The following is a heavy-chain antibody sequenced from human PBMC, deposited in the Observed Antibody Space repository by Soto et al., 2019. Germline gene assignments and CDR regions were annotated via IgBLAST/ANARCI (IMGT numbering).Heavy chain of an antibody. Sequence: PSQTLSLACVLSGDSVSSNTASWNWIRQPPSRGLEWLGRTYFRSKWYNDYAVSVKSRIIINPDTSNNQFSPQLNSVTPEDTAVYFCAKGDNLGPKTGYAFDPWGQGIMVTVSS. CDR3: AKGDNLGPKTGYAFDP. D-gene: IGHD5-12*01. V-gene: IGHV6-1*01. CDR2: TYFRSKWYN. CDR1: GDSVSSNTAS. J-gene: IGHJ5*02.